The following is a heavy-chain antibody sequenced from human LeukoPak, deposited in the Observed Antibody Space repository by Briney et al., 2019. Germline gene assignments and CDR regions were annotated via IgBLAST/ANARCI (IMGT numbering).Heavy chain of an antibody. CDR3: AKGAGPPWFDP. J-gene: IGHJ5*02. D-gene: IGHD6-19*01. CDR1: GGSISSYY. CDR2: IYYSGST. Sequence: SETLSLTCTVSGGSISSYYWSWIRQPPGKGLEWIGYIYYSGSTNYNPSLKSRVTISVDTSKNRFSLKLRSVTAADTAVYYCAKGAGPPWFDPWGQGTLVTVSS. V-gene: IGHV4-59*01.